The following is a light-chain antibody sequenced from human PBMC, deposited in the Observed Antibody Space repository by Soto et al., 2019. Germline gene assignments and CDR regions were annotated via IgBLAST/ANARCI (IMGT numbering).Light chain of an antibody. CDR1: QSVSSN. Sequence: EIVMTQSPATLSVSPGERATLSCRASQSVSSNLAWYQQKPGQATRLLIYGASTRATGIPARFSGSGSGTECTLSTCSVLSEDSAVYCCEEYNNLPPLAFGQGTKVQIK. J-gene: IGKJ1*01. CDR2: GAS. V-gene: IGKV3-15*01. CDR3: EEYNNLPPLA.